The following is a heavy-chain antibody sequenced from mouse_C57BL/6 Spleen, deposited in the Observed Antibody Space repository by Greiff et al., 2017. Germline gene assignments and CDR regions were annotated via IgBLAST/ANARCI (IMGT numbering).Heavy chain of an antibody. V-gene: IGHV3-6*01. CDR3: ARGRYGSPLFDY. D-gene: IGHD1-1*01. CDR1: GYSITSGYY. Sequence: VQLKESGHGLVKPSQSLSLTCSVTGYSITSGYYWNWIRQFPGNKLEWMGYISYDGSNNYNPSLKNRISITRDTSKNQFFLKLNSVTTEDTATYYCARGRYGSPLFDYWGQGTTLTVSS. J-gene: IGHJ2*01. CDR2: ISYDGSN.